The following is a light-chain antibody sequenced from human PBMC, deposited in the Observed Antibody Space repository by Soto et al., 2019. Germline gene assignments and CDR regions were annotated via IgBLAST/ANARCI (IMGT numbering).Light chain of an antibody. V-gene: IGKV3-20*01. CDR2: GAS. CDR1: QSVNSDY. J-gene: IGKJ5*01. Sequence: EIVLTQSPGTPSLSPGERATLSCRASQSVNSDYLGWFQQKPGQAPRLLIYGASTRATGIPDRFSGSGSGTDFTLTISRLEPEDFAVYYCHHYGGSPITFGQGTRLENK. CDR3: HHYGGSPIT.